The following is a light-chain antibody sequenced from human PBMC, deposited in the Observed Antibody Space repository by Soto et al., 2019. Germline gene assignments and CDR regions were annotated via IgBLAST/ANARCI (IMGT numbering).Light chain of an antibody. CDR3: QQYNDWPLT. CDR1: QSVMSN. V-gene: IGKV3-15*01. Sequence: EIVMTQSPVTLSVSPGERATLSCRASQSVMSNLAWYQQKPGQAPSLLIYGAFTRATGIPARFSGTGSGTEFTLTISSLQSEDFALYYCQQYNDWPLTFGQGTKVDIK. J-gene: IGKJ1*01. CDR2: GAF.